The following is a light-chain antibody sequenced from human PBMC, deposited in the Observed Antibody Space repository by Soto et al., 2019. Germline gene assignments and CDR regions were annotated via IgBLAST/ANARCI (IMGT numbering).Light chain of an antibody. J-gene: IGLJ1*01. CDR1: SSDVGGYNY. CDR3: TTYEIYNPCLTV. V-gene: IGLV2-14*01. CDR2: DVS. Sequence: QSALTQPASVSGSPGQSITISCTGTSSDVGGYNYVSWYQQHPGKAPKFMIYDVSNRPSGVSNRFSGSKSGNTASLTISGLQAEDDAYYYSTTYEIYNPCLTVLGTGTKVTDL.